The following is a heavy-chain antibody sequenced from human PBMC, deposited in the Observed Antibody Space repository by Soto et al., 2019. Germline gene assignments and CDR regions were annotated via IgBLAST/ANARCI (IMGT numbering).Heavy chain of an antibody. J-gene: IGHJ4*02. Sequence: QVQLQESGPGLVKPSQTLSLTCTVSGGSISSGDYYWSWIRQPPGKGLEWIGYIYYSGSTYYNTSPTSRVTISVDTSKNQFSLKLSSVTAADPAVYYCARVRSGSYWRGFDYWGQGTLVTVSS. D-gene: IGHD1-26*01. CDR1: GGSISSGDYY. V-gene: IGHV4-30-4*01. CDR3: ARVRSGSYWRGFDY. CDR2: IYYSGST.